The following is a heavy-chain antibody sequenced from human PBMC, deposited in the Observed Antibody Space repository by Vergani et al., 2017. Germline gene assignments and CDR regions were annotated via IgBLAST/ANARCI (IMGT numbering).Heavy chain of an antibody. J-gene: IGHJ3*02. CDR3: ARNPYCGGDCYSDAFDI. Sequence: QVQLPESGPGLVKPPGTLSLTCTVSGDSIRGTNWWTWVRQSPGKGLEWIGEIYYDGSTNYNPSLKSRVSISVDTSKNQFSLKLSSVTAADTAVYYCARNPYCGGDCYSDAFDIWGQGTMVTVSS. V-gene: IGHV4-4*03. D-gene: IGHD2-21*02. CDR1: GDSIRGTNW. CDR2: IYYDGST.